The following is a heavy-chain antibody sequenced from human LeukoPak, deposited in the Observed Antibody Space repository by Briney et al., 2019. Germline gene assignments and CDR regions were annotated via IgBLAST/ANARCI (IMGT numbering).Heavy chain of an antibody. CDR1: GGSISSGGYY. Sequence: SETLSLTCTVSGGSISSGGYYWSWIRQHPGKGLEWIGYIYYSGSTNYNPSLKSRVTISVDTSKNQFSLKLSSVTAADTAVYYCATLPLGYCSGGSCRGGVDYWGQGTLVTVSS. V-gene: IGHV4-61*08. D-gene: IGHD2-15*01. J-gene: IGHJ4*02. CDR3: ATLPLGYCSGGSCRGGVDY. CDR2: IYYSGST.